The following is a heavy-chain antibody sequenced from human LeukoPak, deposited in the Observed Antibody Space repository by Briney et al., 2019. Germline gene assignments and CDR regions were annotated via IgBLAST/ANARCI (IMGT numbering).Heavy chain of an antibody. D-gene: IGHD6-13*01. CDR2: IWYDGSNK. CDR1: GFTFSSYG. J-gene: IGHJ5*02. CDR3: ARGGSSSWYDGDWFDP. V-gene: IGHV3-33*01. Sequence: GRSLRLSCAASGFTFSSYGMHWVRQAPGKRLEWVAVIWYDGSNKYYADSVKGRFTISRDNSKNTLYLQMNSLRAEDTAVYYCARGGSSSWYDGDWFDPWGQGTLVTVSS.